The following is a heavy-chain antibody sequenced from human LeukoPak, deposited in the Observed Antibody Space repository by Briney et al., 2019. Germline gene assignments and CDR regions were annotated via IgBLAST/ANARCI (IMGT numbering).Heavy chain of an antibody. CDR3: AKLGFVGASNY. CDR2: IKQDGSEM. D-gene: IGHD1-26*01. J-gene: IGHJ4*02. V-gene: IGHV3-7*01. Sequence: GGSLRLSCAASGFTFSSEWMSWVRQAPGKGLEWVANIKQDGSEMYYVDSVKGRFTISRDNAKNSLYLQMNSLRAEDAAVYYRAKLGFVGASNYWGQGTLVTVSS. CDR1: GFTFSSEW.